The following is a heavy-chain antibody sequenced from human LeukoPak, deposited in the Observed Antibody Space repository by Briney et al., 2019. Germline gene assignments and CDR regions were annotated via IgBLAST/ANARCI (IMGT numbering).Heavy chain of an antibody. Sequence: GGSLRLSCAASGFTFSSYAMSWVRQAPGKGLEWVSTISNSDGSTYYADSVEGRFSISRDNSENTLYLQMNSLRVEDTAVYYCARCTTGRTFGSLREIKRSREIDYWGQGTLVTVSS. CDR2: ISNSDGST. CDR3: ARCTTGRTFGSLREIKRSREIDY. V-gene: IGHV3-23*01. D-gene: IGHD1-1*01. CDR1: GFTFSSYA. J-gene: IGHJ4*02.